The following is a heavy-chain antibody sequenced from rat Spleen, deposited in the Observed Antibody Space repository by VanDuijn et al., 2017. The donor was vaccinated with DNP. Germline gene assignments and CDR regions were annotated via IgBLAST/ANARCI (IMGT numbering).Heavy chain of an antibody. J-gene: IGHJ2*01. CDR1: GFTFSKYG. CDR3: TTDFERGY. Sequence: EVQLVESGGDLVQPGRSLKLSCEASGFTFSKYGMAWVRQAPKKGLEWVASISASGGSTSYRDSVKGRFTISRDNAKSILYLQMDSLRSEDTATYYCTTDFERGYWGQGVMVTVSS. CDR2: ISASGGST. V-gene: IGHV5-27*01. D-gene: IGHD1-11*01.